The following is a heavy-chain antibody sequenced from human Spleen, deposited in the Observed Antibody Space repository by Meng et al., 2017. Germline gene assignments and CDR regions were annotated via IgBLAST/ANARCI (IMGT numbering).Heavy chain of an antibody. CDR2: ISSSSSYI. V-gene: IGHV3-21*01. Sequence: GESLKISCAASGFTFSSYEMNWVRQAPGKGLEWVSSISSSSSYIYYADSVKGRFTISRDNAKNSLYLQMNSRRAEDTAVYYCARDLPAMVRGVGMDVWGQGTTVTVSS. J-gene: IGHJ6*02. D-gene: IGHD3-10*01. CDR3: ARDLPAMVRGVGMDV. CDR1: GFTFSSYE.